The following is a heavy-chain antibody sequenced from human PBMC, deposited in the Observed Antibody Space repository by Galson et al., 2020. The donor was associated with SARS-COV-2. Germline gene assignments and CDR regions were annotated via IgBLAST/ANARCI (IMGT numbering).Heavy chain of an antibody. CDR2: IYSGGST. CDR1: GFTVSSNY. Sequence: GESLKISCAASGFTVSSNYMSWVRQAPGKGLEWVSVIYSGGSTYYADSVKGRFTISRDNSKNTLYLRMNSLRAEDTAVYYCARDLMEAGSLDYWGQGTLVTVS. J-gene: IGHJ4*02. CDR3: ARDLMEAGSLDY. D-gene: IGHD6-19*01. V-gene: IGHV3-66*01.